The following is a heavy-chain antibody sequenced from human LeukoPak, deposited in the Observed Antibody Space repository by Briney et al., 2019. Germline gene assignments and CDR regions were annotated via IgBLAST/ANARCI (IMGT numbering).Heavy chain of an antibody. CDR1: GYTFTGYY. D-gene: IGHD4-23*01. Sequence: ASVKVSCKASGYTFTGYYMHWVRQAPGQGLEWMGWINPNSGGTNYAQKFQGRVTMTRDTSISTAYMELGSLTSEDTAVYYCATRRRDYGGYWPADYWGQGTLVTVSP. J-gene: IGHJ4*02. CDR3: ATRRRDYGGYWPADY. V-gene: IGHV1-2*02. CDR2: INPNSGGT.